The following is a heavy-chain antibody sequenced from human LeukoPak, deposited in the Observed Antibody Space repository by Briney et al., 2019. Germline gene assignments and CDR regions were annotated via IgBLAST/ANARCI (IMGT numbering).Heavy chain of an antibody. CDR2: IYPGDSDT. CDR3: ARPSGYSSSWYGDNAFDI. J-gene: IGHJ3*02. V-gene: IGHV5-51*01. D-gene: IGHD6-13*01. Sequence: GESLKISCKGSGYSFTSYWIGWVRQMPGKGLEWMGIIYPGDSDTRYSPSFQGQVTISADKSISTAYLQRSSLKASDTAMYYCARPSGYSSSWYGDNAFDIWGQGTMVTVSS. CDR1: GYSFTSYW.